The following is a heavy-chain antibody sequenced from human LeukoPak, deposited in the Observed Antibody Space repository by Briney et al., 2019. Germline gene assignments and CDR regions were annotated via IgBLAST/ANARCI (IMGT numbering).Heavy chain of an antibody. J-gene: IGHJ4*01. V-gene: IGHV3-23*01. CDR2: ISGSGGST. CDR1: GFTFSSHS. Sequence: PGGALRLFCAASGFTFSSHSMNWVRQAPGKGVEWVSSISGSGGSTYYADSVKGRFSISRDNSKNMLYLQINSLRAEGTAVYYCAGGRRHLVHRPLDYWGHVTLVTVSS. D-gene: IGHD6-13*01. CDR3: AGGRRHLVHRPLDY.